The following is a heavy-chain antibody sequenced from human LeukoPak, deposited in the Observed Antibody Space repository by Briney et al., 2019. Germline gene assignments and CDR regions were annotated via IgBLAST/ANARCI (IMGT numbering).Heavy chain of an antibody. J-gene: IGHJ4*02. CDR3: ARDEKHGPSSSWYEYYFDY. D-gene: IGHD6-13*01. V-gene: IGHV1-69*13. CDR2: IIPIFGTA. CDR1: GGTFSSYA. Sequence: SVKVSCKASGGTFSSYAISWVRQAPGQGLEWMGGIIPIFGTANYAQRFQGRVTITADESTSTAYMELSSLRSEDTAVYYCARDEKHGPSSSWYEYYFDYWGQGTLVTVSS.